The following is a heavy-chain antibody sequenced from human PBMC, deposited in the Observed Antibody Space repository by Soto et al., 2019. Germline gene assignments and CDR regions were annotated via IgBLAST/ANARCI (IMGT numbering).Heavy chain of an antibody. Sequence: QVQLVQSGAEVKKPGSSVKVSCKASGGTFSSYAISWVRQAPGQGLEWMGGFIPIFGAANYAQKFQGRVTITADESTSTASMELSSLRSEDTALYYCARHVPAAGYYYGMDVWGQGTTVTVSS. V-gene: IGHV1-69*12. J-gene: IGHJ6*02. CDR3: ARHVPAAGYYYGMDV. CDR2: FIPIFGAA. CDR1: GGTFSSYA. D-gene: IGHD2-2*01.